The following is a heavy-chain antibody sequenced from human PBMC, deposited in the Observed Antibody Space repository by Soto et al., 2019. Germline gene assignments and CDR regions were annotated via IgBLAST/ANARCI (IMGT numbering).Heavy chain of an antibody. Sequence: QVQLQESGPGLVKPSGTLSVTCAVSGGSISRSNWWYWVRQPPGKGLAWIGEIYHSGRTNYTPSLRSRVTISLDKSKNQFSLRVKSVTAADTAEYYCARAWPSVDSYGSGVMDVWGQGTTVTVSS. CDR3: ARAWPSVDSYGSGVMDV. D-gene: IGHD5-18*01. CDR2: IYHSGRT. V-gene: IGHV4-4*02. CDR1: GGSISRSNW. J-gene: IGHJ6*02.